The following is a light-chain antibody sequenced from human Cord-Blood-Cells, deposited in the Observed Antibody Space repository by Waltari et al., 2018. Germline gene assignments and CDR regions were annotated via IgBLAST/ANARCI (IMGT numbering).Light chain of an antibody. CDR2: EVS. V-gene: IGLV2-8*01. Sequence: QSALTHPPSASGSPGRPVPISCTGTTSDVGGYNFVPWYQQHPGKAPKLMIYEVSKRPSGVPDRFSGSKSGNTASLTVSGLQAEDEADYYCSSYAGSNNLVFGGGTKLTVL. CDR1: TSDVGGYNF. J-gene: IGLJ2*01. CDR3: SSYAGSNNLV.